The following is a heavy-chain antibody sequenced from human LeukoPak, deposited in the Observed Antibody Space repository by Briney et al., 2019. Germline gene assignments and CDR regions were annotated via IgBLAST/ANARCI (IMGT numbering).Heavy chain of an antibody. CDR3: TTDPSNILGDYYYYYMDV. Sequence: PGGPLRLSCAASGFTFSNAWMSWVRQAPGKGLEWVGRIKSKTDGGTTDYAAPVKGRFTISRDDSKNTLYLQMNSLKTEDTAVYYCTTDPSNILGDYYYYYMDVWGKGTTVTVSS. J-gene: IGHJ6*03. D-gene: IGHD2/OR15-2a*01. CDR2: IKSKTDGGTT. CDR1: GFTFSNAW. V-gene: IGHV3-15*01.